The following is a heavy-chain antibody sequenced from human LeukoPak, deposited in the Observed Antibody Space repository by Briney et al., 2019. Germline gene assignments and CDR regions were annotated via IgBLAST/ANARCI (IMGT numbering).Heavy chain of an antibody. V-gene: IGHV4-39*01. J-gene: IGHJ5*02. CDR1: GGSISSSSYY. Sequence: SETLSLTCTVSGGSISSSSYYWGWIRQPPGKGLEWIGSIYYSGSTYYNPSLKSRVTISVDTSKNQFSLKLSSVTAADTAVYYCARSIAARRNRFDPWGQGTLVTVSS. D-gene: IGHD6-6*01. CDR2: IYYSGST. CDR3: ARSIAARRNRFDP.